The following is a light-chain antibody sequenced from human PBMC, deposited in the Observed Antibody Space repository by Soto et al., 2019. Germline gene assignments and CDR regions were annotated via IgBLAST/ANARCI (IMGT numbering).Light chain of an antibody. CDR3: QSYDSRLSDYV. V-gene: IGLV1-40*01. CDR2: GNS. Sequence: QSVLTQPPSVSGAPGQRVTISCTGSSSNIGAGYDVHWYQQLPGTAPKLLISGNSNRPSGVPDRFSGSKSGTSASLAITGLQAEDEADYYCQSYDSRLSDYVLRIGTKV. CDR1: SSNIGAGYD. J-gene: IGLJ1*01.